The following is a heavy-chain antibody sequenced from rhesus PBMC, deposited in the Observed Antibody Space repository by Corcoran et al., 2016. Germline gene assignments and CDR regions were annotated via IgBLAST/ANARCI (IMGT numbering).Heavy chain of an antibody. CDR3: ARVLAKGFNY. V-gene: IGHV4-65*01. J-gene: IGHJ4*01. Sequence: QVQLQESGPGLVKPSETLSLTCAVSGGSISSSNWWSWIRQPPGKGLVWIRYISGSSGTTYNNPSHKSRVPISTDTSKNQFSLKRSSVAAADTAVYYCARVLAKGFNYWGQGVLVTVSS. CDR1: GGSISSSNW. CDR2: ISGSSGTT.